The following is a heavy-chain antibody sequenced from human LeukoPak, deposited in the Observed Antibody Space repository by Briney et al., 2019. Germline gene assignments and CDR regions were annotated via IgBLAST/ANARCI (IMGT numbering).Heavy chain of an antibody. Sequence: SETLSLTCTVSGGSVSSSSYYWGWLRQPPGKGLEWIGSIYYSGSTYYNPSLKSRVTISVDTSKNQFSLKLSSVTAADTAVYYCARMVRGSSYYYYYMDVWGKGTTVTISS. D-gene: IGHD3-10*01. CDR3: ARMVRGSSYYYYYMDV. J-gene: IGHJ6*03. CDR2: IYYSGST. V-gene: IGHV4-39*01. CDR1: GGSVSSSSYY.